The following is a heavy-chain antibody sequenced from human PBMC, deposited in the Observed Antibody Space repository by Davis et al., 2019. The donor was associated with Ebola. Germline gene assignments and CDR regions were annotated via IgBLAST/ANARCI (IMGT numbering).Heavy chain of an antibody. V-gene: IGHV3-23*01. CDR3: ARAPHSSGWYWAFDY. CDR1: GFTFSSYA. Sequence: PGGSLRLSCAASGFTFSSYAMSWVRQAPGKGLEWVSAISGSGGSTYYADSVKGRFTISRDNAKNSLYLQMNSLRAEDTAVYYCARAPHSSGWYWAFDYWGQGTLVTVSS. CDR2: ISGSGGST. J-gene: IGHJ4*02. D-gene: IGHD6-19*01.